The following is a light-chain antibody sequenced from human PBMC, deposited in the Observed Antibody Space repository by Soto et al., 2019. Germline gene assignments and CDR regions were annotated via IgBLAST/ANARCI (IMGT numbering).Light chain of an antibody. J-gene: IGKJ1*01. V-gene: IGKV1-5*03. Sequence: DMQMTQSPSTLSASVGDRVTITCRASQSISSWLAWYQQKPGKAPKLLLYQASSLESAVPSRFSGSGSGTEFTLTISSLQPDDFATYYCQQYHTYSRTFGQGTKVEIK. CDR1: QSISSW. CDR2: QAS. CDR3: QQYHTYSRT.